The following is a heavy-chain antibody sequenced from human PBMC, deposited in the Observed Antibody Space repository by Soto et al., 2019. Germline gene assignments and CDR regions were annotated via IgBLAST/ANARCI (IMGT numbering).Heavy chain of an antibody. D-gene: IGHD3-3*01. CDR3: ARPGVAYDAFDI. Sequence: ASVKVSCKASGYALTMYAMHWVRQAPGQRLEWMGWINSGNGDTIYSQKFQGRVTLTRDTSASTAYMALSSLRSEDTAVYYCARPGVAYDAFDIWGQGTMVTVSS. J-gene: IGHJ3*02. CDR1: GYALTMYA. CDR2: INSGNGDT. V-gene: IGHV1-3*04.